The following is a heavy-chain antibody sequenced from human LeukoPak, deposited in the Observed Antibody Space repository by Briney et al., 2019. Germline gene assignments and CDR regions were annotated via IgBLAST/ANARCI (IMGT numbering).Heavy chain of an antibody. J-gene: IGHJ3*02. CDR3: AKDITAESDAFDI. D-gene: IGHD6-6*01. Sequence: GRSLRLSCAASGFTFSSYGMHWVRQAPGKGLEWVAVISYDGSNKYYADSVKGRFTISRDNSKNTLYLQMNSLRAEDTAVYYCAKDITAESDAFDIWGQGTMVTVSS. V-gene: IGHV3-30*18. CDR1: GFTFSSYG. CDR2: ISYDGSNK.